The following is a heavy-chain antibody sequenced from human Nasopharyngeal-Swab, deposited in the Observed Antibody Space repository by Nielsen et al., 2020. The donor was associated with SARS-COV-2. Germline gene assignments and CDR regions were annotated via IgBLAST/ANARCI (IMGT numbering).Heavy chain of an antibody. Sequence: VSVKVSCKASGYTFTSYYMHWVRQAPGQGLEWMGIINPSGGSTSYAQKFQGRVTMTRDTSTSTVYMELSSLRSEDTAVYYCARDRGYFDPLGWFDPWGQGTLVTVSS. CDR2: INPSGGST. V-gene: IGHV1-46*01. D-gene: IGHD3-9*01. J-gene: IGHJ5*02. CDR1: GYTFTSYY. CDR3: ARDRGYFDPLGWFDP.